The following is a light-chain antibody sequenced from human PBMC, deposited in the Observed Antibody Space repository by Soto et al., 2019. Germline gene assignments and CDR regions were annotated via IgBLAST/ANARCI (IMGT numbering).Light chain of an antibody. J-gene: IGKJ2*01. Sequence: EIVLTQFPGTLSLSPGERATLSCRPSQSLSSSYLVWYQQKPGQAPRLLIYAASRRATGIPDRFSGSGSATEYTLTISRLEPEDSAVYYCQQQATFGQGTKLEIK. CDR1: QSLSSSY. V-gene: IGKV3-20*01. CDR2: AAS. CDR3: QQQAT.